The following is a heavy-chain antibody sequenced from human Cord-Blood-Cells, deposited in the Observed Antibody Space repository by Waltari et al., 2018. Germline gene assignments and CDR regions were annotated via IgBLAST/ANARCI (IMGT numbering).Heavy chain of an antibody. J-gene: IGHJ4*02. D-gene: IGHD7-27*01. V-gene: IGHV4-59*08. CDR1: GGSISSYY. CDR3: ARRRLGLGIAYFDY. CDR2: SYYSGST. Sequence: QVQLQASGPGLVKPSETLSLTCTVSGGSISSYYWRWIRPPPGKGLEWIGYSYYSGSTNYNPSLKSRVTISVDTSKNQFSLKLSSVTAADTAVYYCARRRLGLGIAYFDYWGQGTLVTVSS.